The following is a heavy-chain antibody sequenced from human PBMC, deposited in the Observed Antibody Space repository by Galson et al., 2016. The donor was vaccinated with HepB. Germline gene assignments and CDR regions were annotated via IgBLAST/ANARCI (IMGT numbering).Heavy chain of an antibody. CDR2: ISYDRNNK. J-gene: IGHJ6*02. CDR3: AKDESLNYGDYPPRDYYYYGMDV. V-gene: IGHV3-30*18. Sequence: SLRLSCAASGFPFSSYGMHWVRQAPGKGLEWVAVISYDRNNKYYVDSVKGRFTISRDNSKNTLYLQTNSLRGEDTAVYYCAKDESLNYGDYPPRDYYYYGMDVWGQGTTVTVSS. D-gene: IGHD4-17*01. CDR1: GFPFSSYG.